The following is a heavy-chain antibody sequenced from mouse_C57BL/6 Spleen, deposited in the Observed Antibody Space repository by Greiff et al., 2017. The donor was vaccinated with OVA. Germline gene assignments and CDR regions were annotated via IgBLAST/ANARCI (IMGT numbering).Heavy chain of an antibody. CDR2: IDPSDSET. D-gene: IGHD2-3*01. CDR3: ARYGYYGGFAY. V-gene: IGHV1-52*01. J-gene: IGHJ3*01. CDR1: GYTFTSYW. Sequence: QVQLKQPGAELVRPGSSVKLSCKASGYTFTSYWMHWVKQRPIQGLEWIGNIDPSDSETHYNQKFKDKATLTVDKSSSTAYMQLSSLTSEDSAVYYCARYGYYGGFAYWGQGTLVTVSA.